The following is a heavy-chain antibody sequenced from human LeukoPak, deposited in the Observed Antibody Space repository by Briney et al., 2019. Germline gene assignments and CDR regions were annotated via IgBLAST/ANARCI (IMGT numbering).Heavy chain of an antibody. J-gene: IGHJ6*03. V-gene: IGHV3-74*01. CDR2: INTDGSST. CDR1: GFTFSNYW. D-gene: IGHD3-16*01. CDR3: ANGAFRLYYIDV. Sequence: PGGSLRLSCAASGFTFSNYWMHWVRQAPGKGLVWVSRINTDGSSTNYADSVKGRFTISRDNAKNTVYLQMNSLRAEDTAVYYCANGAFRLYYIDVWGKGTRSPSP.